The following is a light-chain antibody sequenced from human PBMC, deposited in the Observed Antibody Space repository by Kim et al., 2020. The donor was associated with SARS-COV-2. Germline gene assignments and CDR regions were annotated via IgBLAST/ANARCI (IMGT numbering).Light chain of an antibody. Sequence: GQSYTIPCTGTSSDVGGYNYVSWYQQHPGKVPKLMIYEVTKRPSGVPDRFSGSKSGNTASLTVSGLQAEDEADYYCSSYAGGNNLVFGGGTQLTVL. V-gene: IGLV2-8*01. CDR1: SSDVGGYNY. CDR3: SSYAGGNNLV. CDR2: EVT. J-gene: IGLJ2*01.